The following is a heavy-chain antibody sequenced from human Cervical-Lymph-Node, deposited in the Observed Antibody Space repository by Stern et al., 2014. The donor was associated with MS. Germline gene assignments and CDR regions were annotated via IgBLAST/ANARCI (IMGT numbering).Heavy chain of an antibody. CDR3: ARSRLSRWDNSFAY. J-gene: IGHJ4*02. V-gene: IGHV1-2*02. CDR2: INPNNGGT. CDR1: GYTFTTYY. D-gene: IGHD1-20*01. Sequence: VQLVESGAEAKEPGASVKVSCKASGYTFTTYYMHWVRQAPGQGLEWMGWINPNNGGTKYAQTFQGRVTITMDTSISTTYMELSSLRTDDAAVYYCARSRLSRWDNSFAYWGQGTLVTVSS.